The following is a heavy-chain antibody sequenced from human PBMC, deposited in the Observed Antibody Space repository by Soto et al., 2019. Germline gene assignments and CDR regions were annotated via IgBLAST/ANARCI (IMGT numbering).Heavy chain of an antibody. CDR1: GYTFTSYG. CDR2: ISAYNGNT. D-gene: IGHD3-22*01. J-gene: IGHJ4*02. V-gene: IGHV1-18*04. CDR3: ARDLTMIVVVSRFDY. Sequence: QVQLVQSGAEVKKPGASVKVSCKASGYTFTSYGISWVRQAPGQGLEWMGWISAYNGNTNYAQKLQGRVTMTTDTATSTAYMELRSLRSDDTAVYYCARDLTMIVVVSRFDYWGQGTLVTVSS.